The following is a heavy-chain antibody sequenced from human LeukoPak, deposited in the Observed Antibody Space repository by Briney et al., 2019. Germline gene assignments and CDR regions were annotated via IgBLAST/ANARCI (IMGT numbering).Heavy chain of an antibody. CDR1: GYTFTSYY. CDR3: ARYRGPTPYRSAFDI. CDR2: INPSGGST. J-gene: IGHJ3*02. V-gene: IGHV1-46*01. D-gene: IGHD1-26*01. Sequence: ASVKVSCKASGYTFTSYYMHWVRQAPGQGLEWMGIINPSGGSTSYAQKFQGRVTMTRDKSTSTAYMELSSLRSEDTAVYYCARYRGPTPYRSAFDIWGQGTMVTVSS.